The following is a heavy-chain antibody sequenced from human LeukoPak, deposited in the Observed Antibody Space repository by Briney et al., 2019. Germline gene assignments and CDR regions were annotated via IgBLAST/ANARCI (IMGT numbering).Heavy chain of an antibody. D-gene: IGHD3-3*01. V-gene: IGHV4-59*12. CDR3: ARDTRDFFQDTNWFDP. CDR2: ISDIGST. J-gene: IGHJ5*02. CDR1: GGSISSYY. Sequence: SETLSLTCTVSGGSISSYYWSWIRQPPGKGLEWIAYISDIGSTNYNPSLKSRVTMSVDTSKNQFSLKLSSVTAADTAVYYCARDTRDFFQDTNWFDPWGQGTLVTVSS.